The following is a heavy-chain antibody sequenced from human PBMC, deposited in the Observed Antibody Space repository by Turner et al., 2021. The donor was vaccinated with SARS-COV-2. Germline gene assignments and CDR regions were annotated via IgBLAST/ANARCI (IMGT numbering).Heavy chain of an antibody. D-gene: IGHD2-2*01. CDR3: ATRYQLQVNGFDP. V-gene: IGHV1-24*01. Sequence: QVQLVQSGVEVKKPGASVNVPGKISGDTRTEVAMYWVRQAPGNGREWMGGVDPEEGESIYARNYQGRVILTEKKTPDTAYMELSSRRSEDTAVYFCATRYQLQVNGFDPWGQGTMVTVSS. CDR1: GDTRTEVA. CDR2: VDPEEGES. J-gene: IGHJ5*02.